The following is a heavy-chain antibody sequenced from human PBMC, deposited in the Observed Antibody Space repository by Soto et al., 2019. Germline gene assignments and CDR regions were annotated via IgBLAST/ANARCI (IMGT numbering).Heavy chain of an antibody. Sequence: GGSLRLSCAASGFPFISYSMNWVRQAPGKGLEWVASISGSGGSTYYADSVKGRFTISRENSKNTLYLQMNSLRAEDAAVYYCAKDLVGSNADYYDYWGQGTLVTVSS. J-gene: IGHJ4*02. D-gene: IGHD2-15*01. CDR3: AKDLVGSNADYYDY. CDR2: ISGSGGST. V-gene: IGHV3-23*01. CDR1: GFPFISYS.